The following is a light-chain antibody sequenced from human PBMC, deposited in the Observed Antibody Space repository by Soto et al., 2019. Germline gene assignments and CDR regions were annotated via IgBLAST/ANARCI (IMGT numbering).Light chain of an antibody. Sequence: DTQMTQSHSSLAASGEGRDTISRQAIQYINNYLNWYQQTPVKAPKLLIYDASNLETGVPSRFSGSGSGTHFTFTISNLQPEDIATYYCQQYDNRPPTWTFGQGTKVDI. CDR1: QYINNY. CDR3: QQYDNRPPTWT. V-gene: IGKV1-33*01. CDR2: DAS. J-gene: IGKJ1*01.